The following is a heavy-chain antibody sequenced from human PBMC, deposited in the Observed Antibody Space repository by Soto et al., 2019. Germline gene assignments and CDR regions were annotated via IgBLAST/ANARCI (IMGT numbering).Heavy chain of an antibody. Sequence: SETLSLTCNVSGGSISSGDYYWSWIRQPPGKGLEWIGYIYYSGSTYYNPSLKSRVTISVDTSKNQFSLKLSSVTAADTAVYYCARDRPGGVYISSSFHLDYWGQGTLVTVSS. J-gene: IGHJ4*02. V-gene: IGHV4-30-4*01. CDR2: IYYSGST. CDR3: ARDRPGGVYISSSFHLDY. D-gene: IGHD6-6*01. CDR1: GGSISSGDYY.